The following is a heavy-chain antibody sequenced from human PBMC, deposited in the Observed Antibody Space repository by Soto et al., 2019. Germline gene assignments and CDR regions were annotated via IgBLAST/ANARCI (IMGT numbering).Heavy chain of an antibody. Sequence: QVQLVQSGAEVKKPASSVKVSCKASGGTFNNYAISWVRQAPGQGLEWMGGIIPIIGTADYAHKFQGRLAISADESTGTTFMELSSLRSEDTALYYCARGGVDVVATSAFDYCGQGTLVTVSS. J-gene: IGHJ4*02. V-gene: IGHV1-69*01. D-gene: IGHD5-12*01. CDR2: IIPIIGTA. CDR3: ARGGVDVVATSAFDY. CDR1: GGTFNNYA.